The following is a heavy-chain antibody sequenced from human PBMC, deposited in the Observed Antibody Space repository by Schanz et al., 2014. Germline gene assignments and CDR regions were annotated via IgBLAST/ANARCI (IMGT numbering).Heavy chain of an antibody. CDR2: ISGSGGST. V-gene: IGHV3-23*04. D-gene: IGHD1-1*01. CDR1: GFTFSSYA. J-gene: IGHJ4*02. Sequence: VQLVESGGGVVQFGRSLRLSCAASGFTFSSYAMSWVRQAPGKGLEWVSGISGSGGSTYYADSVKGRFTISRDNSKNTLYLQMNSLRADDTAVYFCARAHGNNWYGKGLDYWGQGTQVTVSS. CDR3: ARAHGNNWYGKGLDY.